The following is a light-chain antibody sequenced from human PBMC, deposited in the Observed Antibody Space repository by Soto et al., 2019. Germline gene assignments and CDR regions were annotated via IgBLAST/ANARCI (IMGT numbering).Light chain of an antibody. CDR3: AAWDDSLIGVV. J-gene: IGLJ2*01. Sequence: QSVLTQPPSASGTPGQRVTISCSGSSSNIGSNYVYWYQQLPGTAPKLLIYSNNQRPSGVPDRFSGSKSGTSASLASSGLRSEDEADYYCAAWDDSLIGVVFGGGTKLTFL. CDR2: SNN. CDR1: SSNIGSNY. V-gene: IGLV1-47*02.